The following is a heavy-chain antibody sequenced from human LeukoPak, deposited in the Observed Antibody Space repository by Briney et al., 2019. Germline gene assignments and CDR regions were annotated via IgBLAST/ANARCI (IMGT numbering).Heavy chain of an antibody. J-gene: IGHJ4*02. CDR3: ARDLRAAAAGTYLGY. CDR1: GYTFTSYG. V-gene: IGHV1-18*01. Sequence: GASVKVSCKASGYTFTSYGISWVRQAPGQGLEWMGWISAYNGNTNYAQKLQGRVTMTTDTSTSTAYMELRSLRSDDTAVYYCARDLRAAAAGTYLGYWGQGTLVTVSS. CDR2: ISAYNGNT. D-gene: IGHD6-13*01.